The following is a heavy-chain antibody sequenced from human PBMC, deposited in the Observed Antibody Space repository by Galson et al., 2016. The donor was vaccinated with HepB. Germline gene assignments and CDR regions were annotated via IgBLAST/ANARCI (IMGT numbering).Heavy chain of an antibody. Sequence: ETLSLTCAVSGGSITNSDWWTWVRQPPGKGLEWVGEISHRGSTHYNPSLIGRVTISIDKSNNQFSLMLTSVTAADTAVYYCATLQHSSGWTKGYWGQGTLVTVSS. CDR3: ATLQHSSGWTKGY. CDR2: ISHRGST. J-gene: IGHJ4*02. D-gene: IGHD6-19*01. V-gene: IGHV4-4*02. CDR1: GGSITNSDW.